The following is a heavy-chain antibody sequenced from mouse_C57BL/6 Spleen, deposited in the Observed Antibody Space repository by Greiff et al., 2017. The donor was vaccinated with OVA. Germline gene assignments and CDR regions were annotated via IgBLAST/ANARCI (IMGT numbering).Heavy chain of an antibody. CDR3: ARAHYGGSYDDY. CDR2: IYPGSGST. Sequence: QVQLQQPGAELVKPGASVKMSCKASGYTFTSYWITWVKQRPGQGLEWIGDIYPGSGSTNYNEKFKSKATLTVDTSSSTAYMQLSSLTSEDSAVYYCARAHYGGSYDDYWGQGTTLTVSS. J-gene: IGHJ2*01. D-gene: IGHD1-1*01. V-gene: IGHV1-55*01. CDR1: GYTFTSYW.